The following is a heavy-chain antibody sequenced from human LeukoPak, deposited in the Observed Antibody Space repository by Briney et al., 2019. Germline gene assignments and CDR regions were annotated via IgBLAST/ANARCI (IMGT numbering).Heavy chain of an antibody. CDR1: GYSFTNYC. V-gene: IGHV5-10-1*01. J-gene: IGHJ5*02. Sequence: KVSCKASGYSFTNYCIIWVRQMPGKGLEWMGTIDPTDSYTNYSPSFQGHVTIPVDKSISTAYLQWSSLRASDTAMYYCAIVVGTTTLGWFDPWGQGTLVTVSS. CDR3: AIVVGTTTLGWFDP. D-gene: IGHD1-26*01. CDR2: IDPTDSYT.